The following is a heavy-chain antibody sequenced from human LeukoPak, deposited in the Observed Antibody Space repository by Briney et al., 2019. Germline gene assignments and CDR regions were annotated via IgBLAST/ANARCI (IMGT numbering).Heavy chain of an antibody. J-gene: IGHJ4*02. V-gene: IGHV4-34*01. Sequence: SETLSLTCAVYGGSFSGYYWSWIRQPPGKGLEWIGEINHSGSTNYNPSLKSRVTISVDTSKNQFSLKLSSVTAADTAVYYCARDMKQQLPCDYWGQGTLVTVSS. CDR1: GGSFSGYY. D-gene: IGHD6-13*01. CDR2: INHSGST. CDR3: ARDMKQQLPCDY.